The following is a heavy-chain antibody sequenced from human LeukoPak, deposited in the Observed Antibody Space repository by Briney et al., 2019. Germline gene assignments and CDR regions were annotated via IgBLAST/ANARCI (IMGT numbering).Heavy chain of an antibody. Sequence: SQTLSLTCVASGGSISSGGYYWSWIRQHPGKGLEWIGYIYYSGSTYYNPSLKSRVTISVDTSKNQFSLKVSSVTAADTAVYYCARRVRFGDGWVFDSWGRGTPVTVSS. J-gene: IGHJ4*02. D-gene: IGHD5-24*01. CDR1: GGSISSGGYY. CDR3: ARRVRFGDGWVFDS. CDR2: IYYSGST. V-gene: IGHV4-31*11.